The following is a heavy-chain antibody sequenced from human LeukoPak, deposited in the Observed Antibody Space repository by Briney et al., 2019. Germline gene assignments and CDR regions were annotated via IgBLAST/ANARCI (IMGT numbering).Heavy chain of an antibody. CDR1: GFTFSSYA. V-gene: IGHV3-23*01. D-gene: IGHD2-15*01. J-gene: IGHJ6*02. Sequence: PGGSLRLSCAASGFTFSSYAMSWVRQAPGKGLEWVSAISGSGGSTYYADSVKGRFTISRDNSKNTLYLQMSSLRAEDTAVYYCAKDLPGMGGPYYYYGMDVWGQGTTVTVSS. CDR3: AKDLPGMGGPYYYYGMDV. CDR2: ISGSGGST.